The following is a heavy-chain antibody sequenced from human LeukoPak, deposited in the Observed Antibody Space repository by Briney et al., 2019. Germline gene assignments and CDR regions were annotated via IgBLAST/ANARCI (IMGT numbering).Heavy chain of an antibody. CDR2: IKGDESYT. D-gene: IGHD5-24*01. CDR1: GFTFRSHW. J-gene: IGHJ4*02. Sequence: GGPLRLSCAASGFTFRSHWMHWVRQAPGKGLVWVSRIKGDESYTNHADSVKGRFTISRDNAKNTLYLQMTSLRAEDTAIYYCVRGGAVYNFDHWGQGTLVTVSS. CDR3: VRGGAVYNFDH. V-gene: IGHV3-74*01.